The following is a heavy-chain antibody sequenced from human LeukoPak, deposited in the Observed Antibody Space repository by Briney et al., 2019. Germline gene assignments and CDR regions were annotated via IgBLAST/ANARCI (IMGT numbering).Heavy chain of an antibody. Sequence: GGSLRLSCAASGFTFSSYGMHWVRQAPGKGLEWVAFIRYDGSNKYYADSVKGRFTISRDNSKNTLYLQMKSVRAEDTAVYYCAKGGGYEAQYYYYYLDVGGKGTTVTISS. J-gene: IGHJ6*03. CDR2: IRYDGSNK. D-gene: IGHD5-12*01. CDR3: AKGGGYEAQYYYYYLDV. CDR1: GFTFSSYG. V-gene: IGHV3-30*02.